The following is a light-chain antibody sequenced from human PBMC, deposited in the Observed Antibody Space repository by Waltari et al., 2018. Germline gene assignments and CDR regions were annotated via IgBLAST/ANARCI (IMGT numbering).Light chain of an antibody. Sequence: DIQMTQSASSLPASVGDRVTITCRASQSISSYLNWYQIKPGKAPKLLIYDASRLQSGVPSRFSGSGAGTDFTLTISSLQPDDFAIYHCQQSFSTPWTFGQGTNVEI. V-gene: IGKV1-39*01. CDR1: QSISSY. CDR3: QQSFSTPWT. J-gene: IGKJ1*01. CDR2: DAS.